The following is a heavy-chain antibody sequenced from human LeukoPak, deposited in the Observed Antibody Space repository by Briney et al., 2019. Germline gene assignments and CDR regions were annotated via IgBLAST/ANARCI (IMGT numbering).Heavy chain of an antibody. Sequence: PGGSLRLSCAASGFTFSSYGMHWVRQAPGKGLEWVAVISYDGSNKYYADSVKGRFTISRDNSKNTLYLQMNSLRIEDTAVYCCARRWAVAAVDYWGQGTLVTVSS. V-gene: IGHV3-30*03. CDR3: ARRWAVAAVDY. J-gene: IGHJ4*02. CDR2: ISYDGSNK. D-gene: IGHD6-19*01. CDR1: GFTFSSYG.